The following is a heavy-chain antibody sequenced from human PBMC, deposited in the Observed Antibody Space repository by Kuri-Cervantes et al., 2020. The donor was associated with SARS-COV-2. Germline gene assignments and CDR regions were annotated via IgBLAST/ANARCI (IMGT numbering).Heavy chain of an antibody. Sequence: SVKVSCKASVGTFSSYAISWVRQAPGQGLEWMGGIITIFGTANYAQKFQGRVTITADESTSTAYMELRSLRSEDTAVYYCARDGYSGSYNYFDYWGQGTLVTVSS. CDR2: IITIFGTA. CDR1: VGTFSSYA. J-gene: IGHJ4*02. V-gene: IGHV1-69*13. D-gene: IGHD1-26*01. CDR3: ARDGYSGSYNYFDY.